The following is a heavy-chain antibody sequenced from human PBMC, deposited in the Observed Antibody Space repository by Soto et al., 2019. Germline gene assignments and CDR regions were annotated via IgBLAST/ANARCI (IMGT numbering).Heavy chain of an antibody. Sequence: QVQLQQSGPGLVKPSETLSLTCTVSGISIDNYYCSWIRQSAGKGLEWIERIYSSGTTNYNPSLKSRVTMSGDLSKSQFSLNVRSVTAADTAVYYCVRDVGGSGWFAPWGQGTLVTVSS. CDR2: IYSSGTT. CDR1: GISIDNYY. J-gene: IGHJ5*02. V-gene: IGHV4-4*07. CDR3: VRDVGGSGWFAP.